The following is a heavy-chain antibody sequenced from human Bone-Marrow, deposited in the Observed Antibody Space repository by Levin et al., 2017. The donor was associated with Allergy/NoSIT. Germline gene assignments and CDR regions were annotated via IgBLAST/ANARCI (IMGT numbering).Heavy chain of an antibody. Sequence: SCAASGFTFSSYSMNWVRQAPGKGLEWVSSISSSSSYIYYADSVKGRFTISRDNAKNSLYLQMNSLRAEDTAVYYCARVDDFWSGSLDYWGQGTLVTVSS. D-gene: IGHD3-3*01. CDR3: ARVDDFWSGSLDY. V-gene: IGHV3-21*01. CDR2: ISSSSSYI. J-gene: IGHJ4*02. CDR1: GFTFSSYS.